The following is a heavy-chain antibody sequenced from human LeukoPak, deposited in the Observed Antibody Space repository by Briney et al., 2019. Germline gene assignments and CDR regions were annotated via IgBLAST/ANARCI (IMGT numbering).Heavy chain of an antibody. Sequence: ASVKVSCKASGYTFTGYYMHWVRQAPGQGLEWMGWINPNSGGTNYAQKFQGWVTMTRDTSISTAYMELSSLRSEDTAVYYCATVHLHLYDSSGYYPYYFDYWGQGTLVTVSS. CDR3: ATVHLHLYDSSGYYPYYFDY. CDR1: GYTFTGYY. J-gene: IGHJ4*02. CDR2: INPNSGGT. V-gene: IGHV1-2*04. D-gene: IGHD3-22*01.